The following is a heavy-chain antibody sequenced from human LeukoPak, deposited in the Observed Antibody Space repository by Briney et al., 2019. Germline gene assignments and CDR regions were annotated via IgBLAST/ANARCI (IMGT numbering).Heavy chain of an antibody. V-gene: IGHV3-7*01. Sequence: GGSLRLSCVASGFTFSRYWMSWVRQAPGKGLEWVANIKNDGSEKYYVDSVKGRVTISRDNAKKSLYMLMNSLRAEDTAVYYCARGDPDISFGVVGDVLDIWVQGTMVTVSS. CDR1: GFTFSRYW. J-gene: IGHJ3*02. CDR3: ARGDPDISFGVVGDVLDI. D-gene: IGHD3-3*01. CDR2: IKNDGSEK.